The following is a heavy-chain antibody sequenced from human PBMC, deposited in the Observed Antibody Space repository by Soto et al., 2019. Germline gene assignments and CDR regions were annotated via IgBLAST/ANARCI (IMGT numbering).Heavy chain of an antibody. V-gene: IGHV3-15*07. CDR2: IKSKTDGGTT. J-gene: IGHJ6*02. Sequence: GGSLRLSCAASGFTFSNAWMNWVRQAPGKGLEWVGRIKSKTDGGTTDYAAPVKGRFTISRDDSKNTLYLQMNSLKTEDTAVYYCTTPRYSSSWYGLDYYYGMDVWGQGTTVTVSS. CDR3: TTPRYSSSWYGLDYYYGMDV. CDR1: GFTFSNAW. D-gene: IGHD6-13*01.